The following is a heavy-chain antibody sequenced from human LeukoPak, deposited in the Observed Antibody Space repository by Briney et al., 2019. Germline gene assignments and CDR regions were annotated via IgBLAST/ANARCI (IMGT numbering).Heavy chain of an antibody. CDR1: GGSFSGYY. Sequence: SETLSLTCAVYGGSFSGYYWSWIRQPPGKGLEWIGEINHSGSTNYNPSLKSRVTISVDTSKNQFSLKLSSVTAADTAVYYCARVHYYDSSGYYYWGQGTVVTVSS. J-gene: IGHJ4*02. V-gene: IGHV4-34*01. CDR3: ARVHYYDSSGYYY. D-gene: IGHD3-22*01. CDR2: INHSGST.